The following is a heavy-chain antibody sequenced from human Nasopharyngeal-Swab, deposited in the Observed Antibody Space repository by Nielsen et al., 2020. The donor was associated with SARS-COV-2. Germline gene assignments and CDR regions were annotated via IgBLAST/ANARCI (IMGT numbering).Heavy chain of an antibody. V-gene: IGHV4-39*07. CDR2: VYYSGST. CDR1: GGSISHSSYY. J-gene: IGHJ4*02. Sequence: GSLRLSCTVSGGSISHSSYYWGWIRQPPGKGLEWIASVYYSGSTHYNPSLKSRVTTSIDTSKNQFSVKLNSVTAADTAVYFCARVRSSGYYSIDYFDSWGQGTLVTVSS. CDR3: ARVRSSGYYSIDYFDS. D-gene: IGHD3-22*01.